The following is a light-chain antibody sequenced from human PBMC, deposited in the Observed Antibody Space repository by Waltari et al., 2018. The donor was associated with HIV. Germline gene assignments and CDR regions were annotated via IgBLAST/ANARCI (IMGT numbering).Light chain of an antibody. Sequence: EILMTQSPATVSVSPGGGATLSCRASQTVHSNLAWFQQKPGQAPRLLFYAASTRATGLPDRFSARGSGTEFTLTISSLQSEDVAVYFCQQYHKWPETFGQGTKLEIK. J-gene: IGKJ2*01. V-gene: IGKV3-15*01. CDR3: QQYHKWPET. CDR2: AAS. CDR1: QTVHSN.